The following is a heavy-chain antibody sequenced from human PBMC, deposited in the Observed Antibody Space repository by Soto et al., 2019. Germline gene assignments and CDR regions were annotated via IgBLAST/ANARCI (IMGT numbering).Heavy chain of an antibody. Sequence: GGSLRLSCAASGFTFSSYSMNWVRQAPGKGLEWVSYISSSSSTIYYADSVKGRFTISRDNAKNSLYLQMNSLSAEDTAVYYCARVYDSYMDVWGKGTTVTVSS. CDR1: GFTFSSYS. J-gene: IGHJ6*03. CDR2: ISSSSSTI. D-gene: IGHD3-3*01. V-gene: IGHV3-48*01. CDR3: ARVYDSYMDV.